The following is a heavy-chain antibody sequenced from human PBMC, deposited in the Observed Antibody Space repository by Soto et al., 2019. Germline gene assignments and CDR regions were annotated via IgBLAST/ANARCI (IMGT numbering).Heavy chain of an antibody. CDR2: RWYDGSNK. V-gene: IGHV3-33*01. D-gene: IGHD6-13*01. J-gene: IGHJ6*02. Sequence: PVGSLRVSCAASGFTFSSYGMHWVRQAPGKGLEWVAVRWYDGSNKYYTDSVKGRFTISRDTSKKKLYLQMNSLRAEDTAVYYCARDPSIAAAGGPLKWELNPLYNMDVWGQGTTVTVSS. CDR1: GFTFSSYG. CDR3: ARDPSIAAAGGPLKWELNPLYNMDV.